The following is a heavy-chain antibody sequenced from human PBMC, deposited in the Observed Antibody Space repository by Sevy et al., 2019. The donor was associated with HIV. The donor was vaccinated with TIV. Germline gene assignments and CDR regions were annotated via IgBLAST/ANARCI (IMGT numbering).Heavy chain of an antibody. Sequence: GGSPRLSCVASGFTFSRYAMSWVRQAPGKGLKWVSALGGSVDMTYYADFVKGRFTISRDNSKNTLYLQMNSLRAEDTAVSYCARVVEALPGYYYGMDVWGQGTTVTVSS. J-gene: IGHJ6*02. CDR3: ARVVEALPGYYYGMDV. CDR2: LGGSVDMT. D-gene: IGHD1-26*01. V-gene: IGHV3-23*01. CDR1: GFTFSRYA.